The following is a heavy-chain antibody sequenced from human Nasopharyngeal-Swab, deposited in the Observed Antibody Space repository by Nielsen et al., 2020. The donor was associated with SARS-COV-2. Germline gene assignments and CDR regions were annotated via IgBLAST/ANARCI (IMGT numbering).Heavy chain of an antibody. V-gene: IGHV3-43*01. CDR1: GFTFDDYT. CDR3: ARDPGYGDTNWFDP. CDR2: ISWDGGST. Sequence: GESLKISCAASGFTFDDYTMHWVRQAPGKGLEWVSLISWDGGSTYYADSVKGRFTISRDNSKNSLYLQMNSLRAEDTAVYYCARDPGYGDTNWFDPWGQGTLVTVSS. D-gene: IGHD4-17*01. J-gene: IGHJ5*02.